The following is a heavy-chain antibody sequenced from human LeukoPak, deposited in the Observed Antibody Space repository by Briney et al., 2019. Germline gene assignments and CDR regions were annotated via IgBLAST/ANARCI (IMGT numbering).Heavy chain of an antibody. D-gene: IGHD6-25*01. CDR1: GGSISSYY. CDR3: ASSAIDAFDI. CDR2: IYNSGST. J-gene: IGHJ3*02. V-gene: IGHV4-59*08. Sequence: SETLSLTCTVSGGSISSYYWSWIRQPPGKGLECIGYIYNSGSTNYNPSLKSRVSISVDTSKNQFSLKLSSVTAADTAVYYCASSAIDAFDIWGQGTMVTVSS.